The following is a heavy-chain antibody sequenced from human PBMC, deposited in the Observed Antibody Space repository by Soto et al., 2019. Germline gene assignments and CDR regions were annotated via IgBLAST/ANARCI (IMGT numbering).Heavy chain of an antibody. J-gene: IGHJ5*01. CDR3: AKDRIQDCTSSSCYRGGDS. D-gene: IGHD2-2*01. CDR1: GFNFNFFA. CDR2: FSGSGSGT. Sequence: EVQLLESGGGLVQSGGSLRLSCVASGFNFNFFAMSWVGRAPGKGLEWVSAFSGSGSGTFYSDSVKGRFTISRDNPKNTLFLEMKSLRPEDAAVYYCAKDRIQDCTSSSCYRGGDSWGHGTLVTVSS. V-gene: IGHV3-23*01.